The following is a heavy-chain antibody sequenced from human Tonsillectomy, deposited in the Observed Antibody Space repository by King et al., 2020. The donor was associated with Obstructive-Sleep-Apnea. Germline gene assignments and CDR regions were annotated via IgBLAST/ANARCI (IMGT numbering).Heavy chain of an antibody. CDR2: INHSGST. J-gene: IGHJ6*02. CDR1: GGSFSGYY. CDR3: ARGRLYCSGGSCYYYGMAV. Sequence: VQLQQWGAGLLKPSETLSLTCAVYGGSFSGYYWSWIRQPPGKGLEWIGEINHSGSTNYNPSLKSRVTISVDTSKNQFSLKLSSVTAADTAVYYCARGRLYCSGGSCYYYGMAVWGQGTTVTVSS. V-gene: IGHV4-34*01. D-gene: IGHD2-15*01.